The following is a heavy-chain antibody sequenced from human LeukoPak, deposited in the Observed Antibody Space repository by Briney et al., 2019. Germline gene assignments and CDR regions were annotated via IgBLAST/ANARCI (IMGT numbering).Heavy chain of an antibody. CDR3: TTGHPHYYGSGSYYSDLDY. Sequence: GGSLRLSCAASGFTFSNAWMSWVRQAPGQGLEWVGRIKSKTNGGTTDYAAPVKGRFTISRDDSKNTMYLQMNSLKTEDTAVYYCTTGHPHYYGSGSYYSDLDYWGQGTLVTVSS. J-gene: IGHJ4*02. D-gene: IGHD3-10*01. CDR1: GFTFSNAW. CDR2: IKSKTNGGTT. V-gene: IGHV3-15*01.